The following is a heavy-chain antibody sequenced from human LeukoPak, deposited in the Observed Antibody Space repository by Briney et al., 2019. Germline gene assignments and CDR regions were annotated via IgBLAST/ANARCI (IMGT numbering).Heavy chain of an antibody. J-gene: IGHJ4*02. V-gene: IGHV3-9*03. CDR2: ISWNSGSI. Sequence: SLRLSCSASGFTFYDYARPWVPQATGKGLEWVSGISWNSGSIGYADSVKGRFTISRDNAKKSLYLQMNSRRAEGMALSYCTKPKRRFGELEAGFDYWGQGRLVTVSS. CDR3: TKPKRRFGELEAGFDY. D-gene: IGHD3-10*01. CDR1: GFTFYDYA.